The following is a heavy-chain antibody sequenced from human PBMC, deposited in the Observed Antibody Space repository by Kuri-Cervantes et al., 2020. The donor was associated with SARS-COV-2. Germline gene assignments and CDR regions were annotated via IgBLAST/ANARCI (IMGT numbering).Heavy chain of an antibody. CDR3: ARGTGRYSSSFDY. J-gene: IGHJ4*02. Sequence: SVKVSCKASGGTFSSYAISWVRQAPGQGLEWMGRIIPILGTANYAQKFQGRVTITADKSTSTAYMELSSLRSEDTAVYYCARGTGRYSSSFDYWGQGTLVTVSS. CDR1: GGTFSSYA. CDR2: IIPILGTA. D-gene: IGHD6-6*01. V-gene: IGHV1-69*04.